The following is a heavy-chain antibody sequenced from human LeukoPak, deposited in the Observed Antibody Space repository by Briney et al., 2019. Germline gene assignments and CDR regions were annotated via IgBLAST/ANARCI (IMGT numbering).Heavy chain of an antibody. CDR1: GFTFGDFA. Sequence: GRSLRLSCTASGFTFGDFAMSWVRQAPGKGLEWVSVIYSGGSTFYADSVKGRFTISRDNSKNTLYLQMNSLRAEDTAVYYCASDSYSPEYFQHWGQGTLVTVSS. CDR3: ASDSYSPEYFQH. J-gene: IGHJ1*01. D-gene: IGHD2-15*01. V-gene: IGHV3-66*01. CDR2: IYSGGST.